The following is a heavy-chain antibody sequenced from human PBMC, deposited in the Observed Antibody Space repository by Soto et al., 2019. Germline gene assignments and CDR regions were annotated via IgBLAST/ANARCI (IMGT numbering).Heavy chain of an antibody. CDR3: AKGAWQWLAGGKNWFDP. CDR1: GFTFDSYA. D-gene: IGHD6-19*01. J-gene: IGHJ5*02. V-gene: IGHV3-23*01. CDR2: ISGGGDDT. Sequence: GGSLRLSCAASGFTFDSYAMSWVRQAPGKGLEWVSTISGGGDDTYYADSVRGRFTISRGNSKNTLYLQMKSLRAEDTAIYYCAKGAWQWLAGGKNWFDPWGQGTRVTVSS.